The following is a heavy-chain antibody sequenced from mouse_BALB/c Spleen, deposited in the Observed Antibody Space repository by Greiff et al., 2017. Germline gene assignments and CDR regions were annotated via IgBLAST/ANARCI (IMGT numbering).Heavy chain of an antibody. CDR1: GFTFSSYG. J-gene: IGHJ3*01. D-gene: IGHD2-4*01. V-gene: IGHV5-6*01. CDR3: TRHSYDYDGAWFAY. Sequence: EGKLVESGGDLVKPGGSLKLSCAASGFTFSSYGMSWVRQTPDKRLEWVATISSGGSYTYYPDSVKGRFTISRDNAKNTLYLQMSSLKSEDTAMYYCTRHSYDYDGAWFAYWGQGTLVTVSA. CDR2: ISSGGSYT.